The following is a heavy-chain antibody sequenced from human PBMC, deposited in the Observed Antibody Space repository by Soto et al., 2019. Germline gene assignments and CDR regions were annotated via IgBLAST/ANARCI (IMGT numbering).Heavy chain of an antibody. J-gene: IGHJ5*02. D-gene: IGHD3-10*01. V-gene: IGHV1-46*01. CDR1: GYTFTSYY. CDR2: INPSGGST. CDR3: ARRGRQDDWFDP. Sequence: QVQLVQSGAEVKKPGASVKVSCKASGYTFTSYYMHWVRQAPGQGLEWMGIINPSGGSTSYAQKFQGRVTMTRDTSTSTVYRELSSLRSEDTAVYYCARRGRQDDWFDPWGQGTLVTVSS.